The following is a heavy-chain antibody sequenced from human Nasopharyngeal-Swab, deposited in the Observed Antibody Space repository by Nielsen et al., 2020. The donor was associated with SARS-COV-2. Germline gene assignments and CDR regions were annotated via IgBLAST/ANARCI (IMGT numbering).Heavy chain of an antibody. CDR2: ISSSSSTI. J-gene: IGHJ6*02. V-gene: IGHV3-48*02. CDR1: GFTISSYS. D-gene: IGHD5-12*01. Sequence: GGQLRLSWAASGFTISSYSMNWVRQAPGKGLEWVSYISSSSSTIYYADSVKGRFTISRDNAKNSLYLQMNSLRDEDTAVYYCARGATILGGHASRMDVWGQGTTVTVSS. CDR3: ARGATILGGHASRMDV.